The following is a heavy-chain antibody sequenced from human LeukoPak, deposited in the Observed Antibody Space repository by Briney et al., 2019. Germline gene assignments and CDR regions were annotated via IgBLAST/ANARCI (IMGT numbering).Heavy chain of an antibody. J-gene: IGHJ5*02. Sequence: GESLKISCKGSGYRFTSYWIGWVRQMPGKGLEWMGIIYPGDSDTRYSPSFQGQVTISADKSISTAYLQWSSLKASDTAMYYCAILGYSYGSGGWFDPWGQGTLVTVSS. CDR2: IYPGDSDT. V-gene: IGHV5-51*01. D-gene: IGHD5-18*01. CDR1: GYRFTSYW. CDR3: AILGYSYGSGGWFDP.